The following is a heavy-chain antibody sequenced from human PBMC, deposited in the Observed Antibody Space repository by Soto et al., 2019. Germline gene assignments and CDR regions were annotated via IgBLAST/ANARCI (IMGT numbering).Heavy chain of an antibody. Sequence: SETLSLTCAVYGGSFSGYYWSWIRQPPGKGLEWIGEINHSGSTNYNPSLKSRVTISVDTSKNQFSLKLSSVTAADTAVYYCARGRYYGSGSYYPIYYDPMDVWGQGTTVT. CDR3: ARGRYYGSGSYYPIYYDPMDV. CDR1: GGSFSGYY. J-gene: IGHJ6*02. D-gene: IGHD3-10*01. CDR2: INHSGST. V-gene: IGHV4-34*01.